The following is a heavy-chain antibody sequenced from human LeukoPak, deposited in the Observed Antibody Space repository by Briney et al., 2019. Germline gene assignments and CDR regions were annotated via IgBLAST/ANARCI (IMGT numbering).Heavy chain of an antibody. CDR1: GFSFSSYW. CDR3: ARDPGRQYSSIADV. D-gene: IGHD6-19*01. V-gene: IGHV3-7*03. CDR2: IKEDGSKK. Sequence: GSLRLSCAASGFSFSSYWMYWVRRAPGKGLEWLANIKEDGSKKYYVDSVKGLFTISRDNAKNSLYLQMDSLRAEDTAVYYCARDPGRQYSSIADVWGQGTTVTVSS. J-gene: IGHJ6*02.